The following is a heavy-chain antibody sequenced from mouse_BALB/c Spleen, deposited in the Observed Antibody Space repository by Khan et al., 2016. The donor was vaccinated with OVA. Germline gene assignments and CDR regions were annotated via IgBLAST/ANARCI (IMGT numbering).Heavy chain of an antibody. D-gene: IGHD1-1*02. Sequence: QVQLQQSGAELVRPGVSLKISCKGSGYTFTDYAMHWVKQSHAKSLEWIGVISSYYGVPDYTQKFKDKATMTVDRSSSTAYLELARLTSEDSAVSNFARGGKCAYWGQGTLVTVSA. J-gene: IGHJ3*01. CDR3: ARGGKCAY. CDR2: ISSYYGVP. V-gene: IGHV1S137*01. CDR1: GYTFTDYA.